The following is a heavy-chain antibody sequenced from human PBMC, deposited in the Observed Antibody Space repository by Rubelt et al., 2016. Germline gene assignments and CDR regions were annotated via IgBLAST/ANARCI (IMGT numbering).Heavy chain of an antibody. CDR3: ARLSSGWYYFDY. Sequence: QQQLQESGPGLVKPSETLSLTCIVSGGSISGSSYYWGWIRQPPGKGLEWIASIFSSGSTSYSPSLKSRVTISVDTSKNQFSLKLSSVTAADTAVYYCARLSSGWYYFDYWGQGTLVTVSS. D-gene: IGHD6-19*01. J-gene: IGHJ4*02. CDR2: IFSSGST. V-gene: IGHV4-39*01. CDR1: GGSISGSSYY.